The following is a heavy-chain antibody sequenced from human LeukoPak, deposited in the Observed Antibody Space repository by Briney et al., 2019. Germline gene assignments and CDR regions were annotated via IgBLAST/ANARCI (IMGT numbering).Heavy chain of an antibody. CDR3: ARDRRYGGNSNWFDP. Sequence: GGSLRLSCAASGFTFSSYAMHWVRQAPGKGLEWVAVISYDGSNKYYADSVKGRFTISRDNAKNSLYLQMNSLRAEDTAVYYCARDRRYGGNSNWFDPWGQGTLVTVSS. D-gene: IGHD4-23*01. CDR1: GFTFSSYA. J-gene: IGHJ5*02. V-gene: IGHV3-30*04. CDR2: ISYDGSNK.